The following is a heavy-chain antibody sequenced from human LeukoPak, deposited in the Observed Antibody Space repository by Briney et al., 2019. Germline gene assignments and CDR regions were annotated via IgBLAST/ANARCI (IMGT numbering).Heavy chain of an antibody. J-gene: IGHJ4*02. CDR2: ISSSGSDI. CDR1: GFTFSSQR. V-gene: IGHV3-21*05. Sequence: GGSLRLSCAASGFTFSSQRMSWVRQAPGKGLEWVSYISSSGSDIYYADSVKGRFTISRDNAKNSLYLHMNSLRAEDTAVYYCARDYGGSSPFDYWGQGTLVTVSS. CDR3: ARDYGGSSPFDY. D-gene: IGHD4-23*01.